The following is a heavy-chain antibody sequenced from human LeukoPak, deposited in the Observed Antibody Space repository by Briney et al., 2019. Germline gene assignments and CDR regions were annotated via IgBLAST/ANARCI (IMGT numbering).Heavy chain of an antibody. J-gene: IGHJ4*02. CDR3: ARHRVVPADPFDY. CDR2: IYYSGST. Sequence: SETLSLTCTGSGGSISSSSYSWGWIRQPPGKGLEWIGSIYYSGSTYYNPSLKSRVTISVDTSKNQFSLKLSSVTAADTAVYYCARHRVVPADPFDYWGQGTLVTVSS. V-gene: IGHV4-39*01. D-gene: IGHD2-2*01. CDR1: GGSISSSSYS.